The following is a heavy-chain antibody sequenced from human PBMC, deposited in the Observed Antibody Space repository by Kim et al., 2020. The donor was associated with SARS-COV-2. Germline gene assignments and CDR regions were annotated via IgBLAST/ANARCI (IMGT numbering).Heavy chain of an antibody. CDR1: GYTFRNHW. CDR2: INPSGDVT. Sequence: ASVKVSCKASGYTFRNHWMHWMRQAPGQGLEWLGLINPSGDVTEYAQKFQGRVTMTRDTSTSTLYMELSSLRSEDTATYYCAVDLWGDYGMMDYWGQGTLVTVAS. J-gene: IGHJ4*02. D-gene: IGHD3-10*01. CDR3: AVDLWGDYGMMDY. V-gene: IGHV1-46*01.